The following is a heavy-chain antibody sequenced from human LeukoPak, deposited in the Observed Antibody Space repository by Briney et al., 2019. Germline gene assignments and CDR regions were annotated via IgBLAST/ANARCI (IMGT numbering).Heavy chain of an antibody. J-gene: IGHJ6*03. Sequence: MSSETLSLTCTVSGGSISSSSYYWGWIRQPPGKGLEWIANIYYSGSTYYNPSLKSRVTISVDTSKNQLSLKLSAVTAADTAVYYCASVRRGFGESSKYYSYYYMDVWGNGTTVPIS. CDR1: GGSISSSSYY. CDR2: IYYSGST. D-gene: IGHD3-10*01. CDR3: ASVRRGFGESSKYYSYYYMDV. V-gene: IGHV4-39*01.